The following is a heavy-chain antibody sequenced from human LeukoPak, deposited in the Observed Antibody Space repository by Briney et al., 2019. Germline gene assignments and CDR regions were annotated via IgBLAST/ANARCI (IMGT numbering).Heavy chain of an antibody. D-gene: IGHD1-26*01. V-gene: IGHV4-4*02. CDR2: IYHSGST. Sequence: KPSETLSLTCAVSGGSISSSYWWNWVRQPPGKGLKWIGEIYHSGSTNYNPSLKSRVTISVDKSNNQFSLKLSSVTAADTAVYYCAGKTYSGSLFDYWAREPWSPSPQ. CDR1: GGSISSSYW. CDR3: AGKTYSGSLFDY. J-gene: IGHJ4*02.